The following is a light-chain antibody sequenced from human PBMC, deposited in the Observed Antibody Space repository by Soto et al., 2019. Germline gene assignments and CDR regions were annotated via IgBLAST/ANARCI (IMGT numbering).Light chain of an antibody. V-gene: IGKV1-33*01. CDR3: QKCNSAPFT. Sequence: DIQMTQSPSSLSASLGDRVTTTCQASQDISSYLNWYQQKPGKAPKLLIHDASNLETGVPSRFSGSGSRTDFTLTISSLQPEDVATYYCQKCNSAPFTFGPGTKVDIK. CDR1: QDISSY. CDR2: DAS. J-gene: IGKJ3*01.